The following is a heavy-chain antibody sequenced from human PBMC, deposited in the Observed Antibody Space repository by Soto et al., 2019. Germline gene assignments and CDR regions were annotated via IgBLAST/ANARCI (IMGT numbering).Heavy chain of an antibody. CDR1: GFTFSSYW. J-gene: IGHJ4*02. Sequence: EVQLVESGGGLVQPGGSLRLSCAASGFTFSSYWMTWARQAPGKGREWVDNIKQDGSAKYYVDSVKGRFTISRDNAKDSLYLQMNSLRAEAAAVYYCASWLKTSGWYVLLEGAFDYWGQGTLVTVSS. CDR2: IKQDGSAK. CDR3: ASWLKTSGWYVLLEGAFDY. D-gene: IGHD6-19*01. V-gene: IGHV3-7*01.